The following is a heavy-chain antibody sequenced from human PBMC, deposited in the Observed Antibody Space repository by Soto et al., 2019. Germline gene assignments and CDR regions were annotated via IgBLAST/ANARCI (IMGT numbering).Heavy chain of an antibody. CDR2: IYHSGST. D-gene: IGHD2-21*02. CDR1: GGSISSSNW. J-gene: IGHJ6*02. Sequence: QVQLQESGPGLVKPSGTLSLTCAVSGGSISSSNWWSWVRQPPGKGLEWIGEIYHSGSTNYNPSRKSRVTISVDKSKNQFSLKLSSVTAADTAVYYCARDHIVVVTAIRGAEYYYYGMDVWGQGTTVTVSS. CDR3: ARDHIVVVTAIRGAEYYYYGMDV. V-gene: IGHV4-4*02.